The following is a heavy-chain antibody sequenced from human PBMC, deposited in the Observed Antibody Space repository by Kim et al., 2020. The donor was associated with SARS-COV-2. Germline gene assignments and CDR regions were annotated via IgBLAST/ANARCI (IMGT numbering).Heavy chain of an antibody. Sequence: SETLSLTCTVSGDSVSSSNYYWGWIRQPPGKGLEWIGNLYYTGDTYYNPSLKSRVTISVDTSKNHFSLKLSSLTAADTAVYYCARLEYSSSSRLFDPWGQGTLVTVSS. V-gene: IGHV4-39*02. CDR1: GDSVSSSNYY. CDR3: ARLEYSSSSRLFDP. J-gene: IGHJ5*02. CDR2: LYYTGDT. D-gene: IGHD6-6*01.